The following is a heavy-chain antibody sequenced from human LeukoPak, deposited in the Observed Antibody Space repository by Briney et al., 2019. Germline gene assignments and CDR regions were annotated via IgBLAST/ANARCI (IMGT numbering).Heavy chain of an antibody. J-gene: IGHJ6*03. CDR2: IYSGGST. D-gene: IGHD4-11*01. V-gene: IGHV3-66*01. CDR1: GFTVSSNY. CDR3: ARANDYSNYYYYYMDV. Sequence: GGSLRLSCAASGFTVSSNYMSWVRQAPGKGLEWVSVIYSGGSTYYADSVKGRFTISRDNAKNSLYLQMNRLRDEDTAVYYCARANDYSNYYYYYMDVWGKGTTVTVSS.